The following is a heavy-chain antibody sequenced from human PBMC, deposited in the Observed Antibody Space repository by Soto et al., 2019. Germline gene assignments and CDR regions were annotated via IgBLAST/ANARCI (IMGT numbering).Heavy chain of an antibody. CDR2: ISYDGSNK. CDR3: ARDSSSPDFGFDP. V-gene: IGHV3-30-3*01. CDR1: GFTFSSYA. Sequence: GGSLRLSCAASGFTFSSYAMHWVRQAPGKGLEWVAVISYDGSNKYYADSVKGRFTISRDNSKNTLYLQMNSLRAEDTAVYYCARDSSSPDFGFDPWGQGTLVTVSS. D-gene: IGHD6-13*01. J-gene: IGHJ5*02.